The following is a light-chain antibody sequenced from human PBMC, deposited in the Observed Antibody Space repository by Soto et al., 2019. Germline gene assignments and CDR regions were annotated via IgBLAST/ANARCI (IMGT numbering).Light chain of an antibody. CDR2: EVS. J-gene: IGLJ1*01. CDR3: GSYTKSSSTLYV. V-gene: IGLV2-14*01. CDR1: SSDVGGYKY. Sequence: TQPASVSGSPGQSMTISCTGTSSDVGGYKYVSWYQQHPGKAPNLMIYEVSNRPSGVSNRFSGSKSGNTASLTISGLQAEDEADYYCGSYTKSSSTLYVFGTGTKVTVL.